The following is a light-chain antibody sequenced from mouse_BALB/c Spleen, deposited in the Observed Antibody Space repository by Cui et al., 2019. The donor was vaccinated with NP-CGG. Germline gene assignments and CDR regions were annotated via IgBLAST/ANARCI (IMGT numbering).Light chain of an antibody. CDR1: TGAVTTSNY. J-gene: IGLJ1*01. CDR3: ALWYSNHWV. Sequence: DLVAPETAPTTAPGETVTLTCRSSTGAVTTSNYANWVQEKPNHLFTGLIGGTNNRAPGVPARFSGSLIGDKAALTITGAQTEDEAIYFCALWYSNHWVFGGGTKLTVL. V-gene: IGLV1*01. CDR2: GTN.